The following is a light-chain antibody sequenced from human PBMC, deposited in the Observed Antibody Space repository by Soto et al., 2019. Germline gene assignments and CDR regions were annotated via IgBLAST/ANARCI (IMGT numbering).Light chain of an antibody. Sequence: QSVLTQPPSASGTPGQRVTISCTGSSSNIEAGYDVHWYQHLPGTAPKLLIYTNINRPSGVPDRFSGSNSGTSASLAITGLQAEDEADYYCQSYDSSLSGVVFGGGTKLTVL. V-gene: IGLV1-40*01. CDR2: TNI. J-gene: IGLJ2*01. CDR3: QSYDSSLSGVV. CDR1: SSNIEAGYD.